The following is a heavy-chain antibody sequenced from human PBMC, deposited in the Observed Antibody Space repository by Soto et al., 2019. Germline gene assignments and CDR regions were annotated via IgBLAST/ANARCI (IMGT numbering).Heavy chain of an antibody. CDR3: VRDLNRITARPYWYFDL. D-gene: IGHD6-6*01. Sequence: EVQLVESGGGLVKPGGSLRLSCVASGFTFSSYTMHWVRQAPGKGLEWVSSISGSSDYIYYANSVNGRFAISRDNARNSLYLQMNSLRAEDTAVYYCVRDLNRITARPYWYFDLWGRGTLVPVSS. CDR2: ISGSSDYI. V-gene: IGHV3-21*06. J-gene: IGHJ2*01. CDR1: GFTFSSYT.